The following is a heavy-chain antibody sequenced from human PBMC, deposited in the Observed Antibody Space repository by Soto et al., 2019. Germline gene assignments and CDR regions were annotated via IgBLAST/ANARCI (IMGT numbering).Heavy chain of an antibody. Sequence: GASVKVSCKASGYSFTNYAMQWVRQAPGQRFEWMGWINAGNGDTKYSQNFQDRVTITRDTSVSTAYMELSSLRSEGTAVYYCARSSHFGRGDLFSSDSWGQGTLVTVSS. D-gene: IGHD1-26*01. CDR1: GYSFTNYA. CDR3: ARSSHFGRGDLFSSDS. CDR2: INAGNGDT. J-gene: IGHJ4*02. V-gene: IGHV1-3*01.